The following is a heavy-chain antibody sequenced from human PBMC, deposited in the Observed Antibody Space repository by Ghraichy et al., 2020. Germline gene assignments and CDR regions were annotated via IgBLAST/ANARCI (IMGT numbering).Heavy chain of an antibody. J-gene: IGHJ4*02. Sequence: SETLSLTCTVSGGSISSSSYYWGWIRQRPGKGLEWIGNFFYSADTYYNPSLKSRVTISLVSKNQFSLNLRFVTAADTGVYYCARDRQGHSYGYSRLHWGQGTTVTVS. D-gene: IGHD5-18*01. CDR3: ARDRQGHSYGYSRLH. V-gene: IGHV4-39*07. CDR1: GGSISSSSYY. CDR2: FFYSADT.